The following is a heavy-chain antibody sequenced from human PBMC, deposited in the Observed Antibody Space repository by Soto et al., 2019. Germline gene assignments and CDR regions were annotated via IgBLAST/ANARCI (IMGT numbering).Heavy chain of an antibody. V-gene: IGHV3-23*01. CDR3: AKATATGGGAFEI. D-gene: IGHD2-8*02. CDR2: ILVGGST. Sequence: GGSLRLSCVVSGFICSSYDMSWVRQAPGKGLEWVSTILVGGSTHYEDSVKGRFTISRDTSKNTVYLQMNSLTAGDTAVYYCAKATATGGGAFEICGQGTLVTVSS. J-gene: IGHJ3*02. CDR1: GFICSSYD.